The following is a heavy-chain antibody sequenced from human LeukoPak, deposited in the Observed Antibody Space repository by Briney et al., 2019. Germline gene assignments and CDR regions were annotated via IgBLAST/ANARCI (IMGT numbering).Heavy chain of an antibody. CDR1: GFSFSTYW. CDR2: IKQDGSEK. Sequence: GGSLRLSCAASGFSFSTYWMHWVRQAPGKGLEWVANIKQDGSEKYFAGSVKGRFTISRDNAKSSLFLQMNSLRAEDTAVYYCTRLFESWGQGTLVTVSS. CDR3: TRLFES. J-gene: IGHJ4*02. V-gene: IGHV3-7*01.